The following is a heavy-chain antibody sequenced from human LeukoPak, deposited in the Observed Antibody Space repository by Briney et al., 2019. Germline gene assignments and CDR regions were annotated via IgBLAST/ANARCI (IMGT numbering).Heavy chain of an antibody. Sequence: GGSLRLSCAASGFTFSSYEMNWVRQAPGKGLEWVSYISSSSSTIYYADSVKGRFTISRDDAKNSLYLQMNSLRAEDTAVYYCARGRRNAFDIWGQGTMVTVSS. CDR2: ISSSSSTI. CDR1: GFTFSSYE. J-gene: IGHJ3*02. D-gene: IGHD1-1*01. V-gene: IGHV3-48*01. CDR3: ARGRRNAFDI.